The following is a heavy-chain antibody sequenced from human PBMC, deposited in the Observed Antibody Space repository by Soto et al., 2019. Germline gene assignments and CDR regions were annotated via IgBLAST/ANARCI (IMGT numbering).Heavy chain of an antibody. CDR3: ARSHVGSSSFQYYYGMDV. CDR1: GGSISSYY. CDR2: IYTSGST. J-gene: IGHJ6*02. D-gene: IGHD6-6*01. V-gene: IGHV4-4*07. Sequence: SETLSLTCTVSGGSISSYYWSWIRQPAGKGLEWIGRIYTSGSTNYNPSLKSRVTMSVDTSKNQFSLKLSSVTAADTAVYYCARSHVGSSSFQYYYGMDVWGQGTTVTVSS.